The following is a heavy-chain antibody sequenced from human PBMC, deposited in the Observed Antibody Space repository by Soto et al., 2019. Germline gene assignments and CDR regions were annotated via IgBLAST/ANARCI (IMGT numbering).Heavy chain of an antibody. CDR1: GGSISSGDYY. D-gene: IGHD3-10*01. J-gene: IGHJ5*02. CDR2: IYYSGST. V-gene: IGHV4-30-4*01. Sequence: QVQLQESGPGLVKPSQTLSLTCTVSGGSISSGDYYWSWIHQPPGKGLEWIGYIYYSGSTYYNPSLKSRVTISVDPSKNQVSLKLSSVTAADTAVYYCARGVGKAGSGSYWGNWFDPWGQGTLVTVSS. CDR3: ARGVGKAGSGSYWGNWFDP.